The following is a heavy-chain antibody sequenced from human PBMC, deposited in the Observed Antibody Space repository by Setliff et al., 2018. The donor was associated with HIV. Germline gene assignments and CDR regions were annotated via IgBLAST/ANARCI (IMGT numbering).Heavy chain of an antibody. D-gene: IGHD2-21*01. CDR1: GGTFSTYT. CDR3: AREDGVIAAPKKIFDP. CDR2: IIPIFYTA. J-gene: IGHJ5*02. V-gene: IGHV1-69*06. Sequence: SVKVSCKASGGTFSTYTNNWVRQAPGQGLEWMGGIIPIFYTATYAQKFQGRVTITVDKSTSTVYMELSSLRSEDTAVYFCAREDGVIAAPKKIFDPWGQGALVTVSS.